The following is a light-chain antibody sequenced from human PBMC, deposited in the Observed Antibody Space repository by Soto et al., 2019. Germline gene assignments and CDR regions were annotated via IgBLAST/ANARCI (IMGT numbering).Light chain of an antibody. CDR1: QSVAPY. CDR3: QQRSVWPPIT. CDR2: DVS. Sequence: EIILTQSPATLSLSPGERVTLSCTASQSVAPYLLWYQQKPGQAPRLLIYDVSKRATGIPARFSGTGSGSDFTLTISSLEPEDSAVYFCQQRSVWPPITFGQGTRLEIK. J-gene: IGKJ5*01. V-gene: IGKV3-11*01.